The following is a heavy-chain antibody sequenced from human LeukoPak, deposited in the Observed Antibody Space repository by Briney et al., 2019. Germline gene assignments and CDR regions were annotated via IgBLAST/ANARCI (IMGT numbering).Heavy chain of an antibody. CDR2: IYHSGST. Sequence: PSETLSLTCAVSGGSISSSNWWSWVRQPPGQGLEWIGEIYHSGSTNYNPSLKSRVTISVDKSKNQFSLKLSSVTAADTAVYYCARMHYVWGSYRPYYFDYWGQGTLVTVSS. CDR3: ARMHYVWGSYRPYYFDY. D-gene: IGHD3-16*02. CDR1: GGSISSSNW. V-gene: IGHV4-4*02. J-gene: IGHJ4*02.